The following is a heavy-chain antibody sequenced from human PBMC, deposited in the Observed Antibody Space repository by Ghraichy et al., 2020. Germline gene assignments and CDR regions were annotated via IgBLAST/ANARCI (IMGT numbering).Heavy chain of an antibody. J-gene: IGHJ5*02. CDR2: IYYSGST. CDR1: GGSISSYY. Sequence: SETLSLTCTVSGGSISSYYWSWIRQPPGKGLDWIGYIYYSGSTNYNPSLKSRVTISVDTSKNQFSLKLSSVTAADTAVYYCAREVDLDWFDPWGQGTLVTVSS. CDR3: AREVDLDWFDP. V-gene: IGHV4-59*01. D-gene: IGHD2-15*01.